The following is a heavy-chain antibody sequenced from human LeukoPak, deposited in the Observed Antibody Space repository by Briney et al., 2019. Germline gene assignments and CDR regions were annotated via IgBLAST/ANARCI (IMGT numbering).Heavy chain of an antibody. CDR1: GGSISSYY. Sequence: SETLSLTCTVSGGSISSYYWSWIRQPAGKGLEWIGRIYTSGSTNYNPSLKSRVTMSVDTSKNQFSLKLSSVTAADTAVYYCAREAYSSSWYSGDPDAFDIWGQGTMVTVSS. CDR2: IYTSGST. D-gene: IGHD6-13*01. CDR3: AREAYSSSWYSGDPDAFDI. J-gene: IGHJ3*02. V-gene: IGHV4-4*07.